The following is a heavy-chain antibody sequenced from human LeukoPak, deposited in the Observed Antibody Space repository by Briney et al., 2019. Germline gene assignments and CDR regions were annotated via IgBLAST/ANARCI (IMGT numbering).Heavy chain of an antibody. CDR3: ARASYGSGSYYNAY. V-gene: IGHV3-30*03. Sequence: GGSLRLSCAASGFTFSSYGMHWVRQAPGKGLEWVAVISYDGSNKYYADSVKGRFTISRDNSKNTLYLQMNSLRAEDTAVYYCARASYGSGSYYNAYWGQGTLVTVSP. CDR2: ISYDGSNK. CDR1: GFTFSSYG. D-gene: IGHD3-10*01. J-gene: IGHJ4*02.